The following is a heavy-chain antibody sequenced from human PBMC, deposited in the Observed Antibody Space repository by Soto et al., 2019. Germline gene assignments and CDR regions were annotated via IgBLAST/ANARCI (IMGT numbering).Heavy chain of an antibody. CDR3: ATAVAGAY. CDR1: GFIFSNYG. J-gene: IGHJ4*01. V-gene: IGHV3-30*03. CDR2: ISNDGTDK. Sequence: QVQLVESGGGVVQPGRSLRLSCAASGFIFSNYGMHWVRQAPGKGLEWLAIISNDGTDKFYADSVKGRFSVSRDNSKSTLSLQMNSLRSDDPALYYCATAVAGAYWGHGTLVTVSS. D-gene: IGHD6-19*01.